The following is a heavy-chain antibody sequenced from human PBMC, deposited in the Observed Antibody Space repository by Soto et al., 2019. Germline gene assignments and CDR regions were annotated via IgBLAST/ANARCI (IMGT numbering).Heavy chain of an antibody. J-gene: IGHJ6*02. D-gene: IGHD2-8*01. V-gene: IGHV1-69*13. Sequence: SVHVSYKASGGTFSSYPITWGLQPPEPGLEWTGGNIRMFGTANYAQKFQGTVTINDDETTSTASLELSSMRAEDTVVYYCASSCSNGGCYANYGMDVWGQGTTVTVSS. CDR1: GGTFSSYP. CDR2: NIRMFGTA. CDR3: ASSCSNGGCYANYGMDV.